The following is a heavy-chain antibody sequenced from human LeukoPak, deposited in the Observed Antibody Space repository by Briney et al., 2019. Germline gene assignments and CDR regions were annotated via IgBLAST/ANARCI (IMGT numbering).Heavy chain of an antibody. J-gene: IGHJ3*02. V-gene: IGHV4-4*02. Sequence: SETLSLTCAVSGGSISSSNWWSWVRQPPGKGLEWIGEIYHGGSTSSNPSLKSRVTISIDKSKNQFSLKLSSVTAADTAVYYCARGQDIVVTEGHDAFDIWGQGTMVTVSS. CDR1: GGSISSSNW. CDR2: IYHGGST. CDR3: ARGQDIVVTEGHDAFDI. D-gene: IGHD5-12*01.